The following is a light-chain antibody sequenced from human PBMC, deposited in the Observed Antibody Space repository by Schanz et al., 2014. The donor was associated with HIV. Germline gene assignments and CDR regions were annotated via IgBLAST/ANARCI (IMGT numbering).Light chain of an antibody. CDR3: AAWDDSLTGWV. Sequence: QSALTQPRSVSGSPGQSVTISCSGTSSDVGGSPYVSWYRQYPGKAPKLMIFDVNKRPSGVPDRFSGSKSGTSASLAISGLQSEDEAYYYCAAWDDSLTGWVFGGGTKVTVL. J-gene: IGLJ3*02. CDR1: SSDVGGSPY. V-gene: IGLV2-11*01. CDR2: DVN.